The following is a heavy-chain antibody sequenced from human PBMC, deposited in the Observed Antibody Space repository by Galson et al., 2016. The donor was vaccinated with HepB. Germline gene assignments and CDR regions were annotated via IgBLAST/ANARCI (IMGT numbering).Heavy chain of an antibody. CDR1: GFSFSGLW. CDR3: VGGAGWRPDY. Sequence: SLRLSCAASGFSFSGLWMNWVRQTPGKGLEWVAIIKQDGSEQKYADSVKGRFTISRDNAKNSVYLQMNSLRGEDTAVYYCVGGAGWRPDYWGQGTLVTVSS. J-gene: IGHJ4*02. CDR2: IKQDGSEQ. V-gene: IGHV3-7*03. D-gene: IGHD2-15*01.